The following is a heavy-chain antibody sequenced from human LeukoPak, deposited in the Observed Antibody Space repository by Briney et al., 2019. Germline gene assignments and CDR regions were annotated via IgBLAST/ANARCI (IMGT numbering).Heavy chain of an antibody. J-gene: IGHJ5*02. V-gene: IGHV4-38-2*01. CDR3: ARGRDFWSGYSNWFDP. D-gene: IGHD3-3*01. CDR2: IYHSGST. Sequence: SETLSLTCAVSGYSISSGYYWGWIRQPPGKGLEWIGSIYHSGSTYYNPSLKSRVTISVDTSKNQFSLKLSSVTAADTAVYYCARGRDFWSGYSNWFDPWGQGTLVTASS. CDR1: GYSISSGYY.